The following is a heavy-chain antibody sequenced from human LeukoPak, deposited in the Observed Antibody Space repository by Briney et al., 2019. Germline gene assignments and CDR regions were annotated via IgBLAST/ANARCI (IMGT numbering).Heavy chain of an antibody. J-gene: IGHJ4*02. D-gene: IGHD6-13*01. CDR3: ARAGSSCPDY. CDR1: GFTFSSYW. Sequence: PGGSLRLSCAASGFTFSSYWMHWDRQAPGKGPVWVSRINSDGSSTSYADSVKGRFTISRDNAKNTLYLQMNSLRAEDTAVYYCARAGSSCPDYWGQGTLVTVSS. V-gene: IGHV3-74*01. CDR2: INSDGSST.